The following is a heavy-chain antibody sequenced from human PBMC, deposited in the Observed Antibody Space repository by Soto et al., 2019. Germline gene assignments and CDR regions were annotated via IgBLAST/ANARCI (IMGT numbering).Heavy chain of an antibody. V-gene: IGHV1-3*01. CDR1: GYTFTSYA. CDR2: INAGNGNT. Sequence: QVQLVQSGAEVKKPGASVKVSCKASGYTFTSYAMHWVRQAPGQRLEWMGWINAGNGNTKYSQKFQGRVTITRDTSASTAYMELSRLRSEDTAVYYCARELGVGAASDYWGQGTLVTVSS. J-gene: IGHJ4*02. D-gene: IGHD1-26*01. CDR3: ARELGVGAASDY.